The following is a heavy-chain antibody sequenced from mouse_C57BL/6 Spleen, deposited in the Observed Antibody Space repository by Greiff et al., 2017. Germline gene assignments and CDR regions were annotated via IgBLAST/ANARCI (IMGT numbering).Heavy chain of an antibody. CDR1: GYTFTSYW. V-gene: IGHV1-69*01. CDR2: IDPSDSYT. CDR3: ARGIGSPDFDC. Sequence: QVQLQQPGAELVMPGASVKLSCKASGYTFTSYWMHWVKQRPGQGLEWIGVIDPSDSYTNYNQKFKGKSTLTVDKSSSTAYMQLSSLTSEDSAVYYCARGIGSPDFDCWGQGTTLTVSS. J-gene: IGHJ2*01.